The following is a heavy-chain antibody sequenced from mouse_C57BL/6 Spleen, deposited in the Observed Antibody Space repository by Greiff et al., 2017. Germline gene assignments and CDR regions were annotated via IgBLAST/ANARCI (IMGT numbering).Heavy chain of an antibody. V-gene: IGHV1-55*01. J-gene: IGHJ2*01. Sequence: QVQLQQSGAELVKPGASVKMSCTASGYTFTSYWITWVKPRPGQGLEWIGDIYPGSGSTNYNEKFKSKATLTVDTSSSTAYMQLSSLTSEDSAVXYGARVYDSSYPYYFDYWGQGTTLTVSS. D-gene: IGHD1-1*01. CDR2: IYPGSGST. CDR3: ARVYDSSYPYYFDY. CDR1: GYTFTSYW.